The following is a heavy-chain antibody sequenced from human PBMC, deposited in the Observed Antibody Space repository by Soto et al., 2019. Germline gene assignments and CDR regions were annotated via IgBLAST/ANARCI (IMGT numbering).Heavy chain of an antibody. CDR1: GGSISSGGYY. CDR2: IYYSGST. V-gene: IGHV4-31*03. Sequence: PWETLSLTCTVSGGSISSGGYYWSWIRQHPGKGLEWIGYIYYSGSTYYNPSLKSRVTISVDTSKNQFSLKLSSVTAADTAVYYCAGDRHRNNWFDPWGQGTLVTVSS. CDR3: AGDRHRNNWFDP. J-gene: IGHJ5*02.